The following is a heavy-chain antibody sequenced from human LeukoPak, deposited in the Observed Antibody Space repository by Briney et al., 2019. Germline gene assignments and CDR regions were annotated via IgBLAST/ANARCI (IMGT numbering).Heavy chain of an antibody. Sequence: GGSLRLSCAASGSTFSSYSMNWVRQAPGKGLEWVSSISSSSSYIYYADSVKGRFTISRDNAKNSLYLQMNSLRAEDTAVYYCARDIVVVVAADNDAFDIWGQGTMVTVSS. J-gene: IGHJ3*02. V-gene: IGHV3-21*01. CDR3: ARDIVVVVAADNDAFDI. D-gene: IGHD2-15*01. CDR2: ISSSSSYI. CDR1: GSTFSSYS.